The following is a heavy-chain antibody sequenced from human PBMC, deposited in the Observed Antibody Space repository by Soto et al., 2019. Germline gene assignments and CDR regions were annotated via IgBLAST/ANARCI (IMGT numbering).Heavy chain of an antibody. CDR2: IYYSGST. CDR1: GGSISSGGYY. D-gene: IGHD2-15*01. Sequence: SETLSLTCTVSGGSISSGGYYWSWIRQHPGKGLEWIGYIYYSGSTYYNPSLKSRVTISVDTSKNQFSLKLSSVTAADTAVYYCARIVVVEAATYYYYYMDVWGKGTTVTVSS. CDR3: ARIVVVEAATYYYYYMDV. J-gene: IGHJ6*03. V-gene: IGHV4-31*03.